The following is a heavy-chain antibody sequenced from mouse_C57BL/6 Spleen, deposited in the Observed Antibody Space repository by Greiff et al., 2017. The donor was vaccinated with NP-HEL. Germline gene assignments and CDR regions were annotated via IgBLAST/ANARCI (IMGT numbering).Heavy chain of an antibody. D-gene: IGHD3-2*02. CDR2: IDPSDSYT. CDR3: AREAAQATDY. J-gene: IGHJ2*01. V-gene: IGHV1-69*01. CDR1: GYTFTSYW. Sequence: QVQLQQPGAELVMPGASVKLSCKASGYTFTSYWMHWVKQRPGHGLEWIGEIDPSDSYTNSNQKFKGKSTLTVDKSSSTAYMQLSSLTSEDAAVYYCAREAAQATDYWGQGTTLTVSS.